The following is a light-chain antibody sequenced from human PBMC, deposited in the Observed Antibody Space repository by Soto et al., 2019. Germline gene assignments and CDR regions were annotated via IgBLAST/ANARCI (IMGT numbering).Light chain of an antibody. V-gene: IGKV3-20*01. CDR3: QQYGSSSRA. J-gene: IGKJ5*01. Sequence: EIVLTQFPGTLSLSPGERATLSCMASQSATSNSLAWYQQKVGRAPRVLIYGASNRATGIPDRFSGSGSGTDFTLTITRLEPEDFAVYFCQQYGSSSRAFGQGTRLEIK. CDR2: GAS. CDR1: QSATSNS.